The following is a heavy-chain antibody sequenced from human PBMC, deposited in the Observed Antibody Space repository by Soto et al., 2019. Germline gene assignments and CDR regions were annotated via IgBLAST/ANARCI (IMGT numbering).Heavy chain of an antibody. V-gene: IGHV1-24*01. D-gene: IGHD3-3*01. CDR1: GYTLTELS. CDR2: FDPEDGET. CDR3: ATSKKTIFGGDAFDI. Sequence: ASVKVSCKVSGYTLTELSMHWVRQAPGKGLEWMGGFDPEDGETIYAQKFQGRVTMTEDTSTDTAYMELSSLRSEDTALYYCATSKKTIFGGDAFDIWGQGTMVTVSS. J-gene: IGHJ3*02.